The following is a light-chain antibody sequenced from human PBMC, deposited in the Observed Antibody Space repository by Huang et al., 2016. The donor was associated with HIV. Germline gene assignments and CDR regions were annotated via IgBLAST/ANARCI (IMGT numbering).Light chain of an antibody. CDR3: QQYYSPPYT. J-gene: IGKJ2*01. V-gene: IGKV4-1*01. CDR2: WAS. CDR1: QAVLKTSNKKNY. Sequence: DIEMTQSPDSLTVSLGARAIINCKSSQAVLKTSNKKNYLPWYQQRPGQPPKVLMYWASSRESGVPDRFSGSGSGTDFNLTISSLQPEDLAVYYCQQYYSPPYTFGQGTRLEI.